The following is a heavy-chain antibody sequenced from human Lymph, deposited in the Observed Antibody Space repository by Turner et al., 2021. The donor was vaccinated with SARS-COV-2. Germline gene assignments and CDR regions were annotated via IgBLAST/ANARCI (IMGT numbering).Heavy chain of an antibody. CDR1: GGSISSSSHY. V-gene: IGHV4-39*01. CDR2: IYYSGSN. CDR3: ARLVRRAEYYFDY. Sequence: QLQLQESGPGLVKPSETLSLTCTVPGGSISSSSHYWGWIRRPPGRGLEWIGHIYYSGSNYYNPSLKSRVTISVDTSKTQFSLKLSSVTAADTAVYYCARLVRRAEYYFDYWGQGTLVTVSS. J-gene: IGHJ4*02. D-gene: IGHD3-10*01.